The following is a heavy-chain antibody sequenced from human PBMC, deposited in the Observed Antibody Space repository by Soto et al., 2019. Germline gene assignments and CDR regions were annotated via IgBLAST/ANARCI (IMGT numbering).Heavy chain of an antibody. CDR1: GGSISSYY. J-gene: IGHJ6*03. CDR3: ARSGYSYGYYYYYMDV. Sequence: SETLSLTCTVSGGSISSYYWSWIRQPPGKGLEWIGYIYYSGSTNYNPSLKSRVTISVDTSKNQFSLKLSSVTAADTAVYYCARSGYSYGYYYYYMDVWGKGTTVTVSS. V-gene: IGHV4-59*08. CDR2: IYYSGST. D-gene: IGHD5-18*01.